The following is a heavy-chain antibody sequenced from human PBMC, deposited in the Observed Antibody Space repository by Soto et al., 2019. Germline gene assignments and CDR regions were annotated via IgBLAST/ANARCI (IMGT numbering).Heavy chain of an antibody. CDR1: GGSISSSSYY. V-gene: IGHV4-39*01. CDR2: IYYSGST. CDR3: ARRRQGRFLEWSQVYYYYGMDV. Sequence: SETLSLTCTVSGGSISSSSYYWGWIRQPPGKGLEWIGSIYYSGSTYYNPSLKSRVTISVDTSKNQFSLKLSSVTAADTAVYYCARRRQGRFLEWSQVYYYYGMDVWGQGTTVTVSS. D-gene: IGHD3-3*01. J-gene: IGHJ6*02.